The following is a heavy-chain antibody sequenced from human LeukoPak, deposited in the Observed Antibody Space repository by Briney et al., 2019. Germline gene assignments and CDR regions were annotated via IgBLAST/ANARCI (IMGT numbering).Heavy chain of an antibody. CDR3: ARGTDITATGSDF. D-gene: IGHD6-13*01. CDR1: GFTFSIYA. J-gene: IGHJ4*02. V-gene: IGHV3-21*01. Sequence: GGSLRPSCAASGFTFSIYAMNWVRQAPGKGLEWVSSISSSSSYIYYADSMKGRFTISRDDAKNSLYLQMSSLRAEDTAVYYCARGTDITATGSDFWGQGTLVTVSS. CDR2: ISSSSSYI.